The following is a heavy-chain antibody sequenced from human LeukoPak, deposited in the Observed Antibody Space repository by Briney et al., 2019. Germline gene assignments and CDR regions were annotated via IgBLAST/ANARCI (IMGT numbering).Heavy chain of an antibody. Sequence: SETLSLTCTVSGGSITSYYWSWIRQPPGKGLEWIGEINHSGSTNYNPSLKSRVTISVDTSKNQFSLKLSSVTAADTAVYYCASVYDSSGYHPFWGQGTLVTVSS. J-gene: IGHJ4*02. D-gene: IGHD3-22*01. CDR3: ASVYDSSGYHPF. CDR1: GGSITSYY. CDR2: INHSGST. V-gene: IGHV4-34*01.